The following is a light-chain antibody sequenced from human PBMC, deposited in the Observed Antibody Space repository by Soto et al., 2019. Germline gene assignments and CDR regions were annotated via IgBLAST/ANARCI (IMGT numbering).Light chain of an antibody. CDR2: EGN. Sequence: QSVLTQPPSVSGSPGQSITISCTGTSGDIGTYNLVSWYQQHPGRAPKLIIFEGNKRPSGVSNRFSASKSGNTASLAISGLEAEDEADYDCCSYAGRSTVIFGGGTKLTVL. J-gene: IGLJ2*01. V-gene: IGLV2-23*01. CDR3: CSYAGRSTVI. CDR1: SGDIGTYNL.